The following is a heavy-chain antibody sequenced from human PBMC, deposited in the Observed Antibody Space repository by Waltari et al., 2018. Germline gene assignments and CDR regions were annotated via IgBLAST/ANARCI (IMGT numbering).Heavy chain of an antibody. CDR1: GFTFSSYS. J-gene: IGHJ3*02. Sequence: EVQLVESGGGLVQPGGSLRLSCEASGFTFSSYSMSWVRQAPGKGLEWVANIKEDGSEKYYVDSVKGRFTISRDNAKNSLYLQMNSLRAEDTALYYCAKERRLHIWGQGTMVTVSS. CDR2: IKEDGSEK. V-gene: IGHV3-7*01. CDR3: AKERRLHI. D-gene: IGHD2-21*02.